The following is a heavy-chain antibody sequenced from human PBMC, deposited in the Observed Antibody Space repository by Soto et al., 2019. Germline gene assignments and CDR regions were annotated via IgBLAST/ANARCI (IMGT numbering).Heavy chain of an antibody. D-gene: IGHD2-21*01. J-gene: IGHJ4*02. CDR1: GFTFSNYG. CDR3: ARDPEGINAFDY. Sequence: EVQLVESGGGLVQPGGSLRLSCAASGFTFSNYGMNWARQAPGRGLEWVTHINAPRETKSYSESVKGRFTISTDDAKNSLYLQMNSLTADDTAIYYCARDPEGINAFDYWGQGTLVTVSS. V-gene: IGHV3-48*04. CDR2: INAPRETK.